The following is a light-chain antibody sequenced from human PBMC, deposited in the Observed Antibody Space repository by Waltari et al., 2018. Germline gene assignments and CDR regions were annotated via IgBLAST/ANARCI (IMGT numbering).Light chain of an antibody. Sequence: QSALTQPASVSGSPGQSITISCIGTGRDVGNYNYVSWYQCHPGQAPKLMIYDVTERPSGVSDRFSCSKSGNTASLTISGLQTEDEAFYYCSSYTSDSTIVFGGGTRLTVL. CDR2: DVT. CDR3: SSYTSDSTIV. CDR1: GRDVGNYNY. J-gene: IGLJ3*02. V-gene: IGLV2-14*03.